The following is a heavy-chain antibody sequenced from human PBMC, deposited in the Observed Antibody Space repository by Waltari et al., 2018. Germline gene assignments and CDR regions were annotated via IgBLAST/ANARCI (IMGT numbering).Heavy chain of an antibody. D-gene: IGHD6-19*01. CDR3: ARDRDSSGWYNGYDI. J-gene: IGHJ3*02. Sequence: EVQLVETGGGLIQPGGSLRLSCAASGFTVSGNYLRWVRQAPGKGLEWVSVFYSGGSTYYADSVKGRFTISRDNSKNTLYLQMNSLRAEDTAVYYCARDRDSSGWYNGYDIWGQGTMVTVSS. CDR1: GFTVSGNY. V-gene: IGHV3-53*02. CDR2: FYSGGST.